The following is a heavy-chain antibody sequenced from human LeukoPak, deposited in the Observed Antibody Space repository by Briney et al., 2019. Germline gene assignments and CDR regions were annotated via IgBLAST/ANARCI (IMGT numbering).Heavy chain of an antibody. CDR1: GGSISGYY. CDR2: IYTSGST. J-gene: IGHJ6*03. Sequence: SETLSLACTVSGGSISGYYWSWIRHPAGKGLEWIGRIYTSGSTNYNPSLKSRVTMSVDTSKNQFSLKLSSVTAADTAVYYCARGGPENHQLLTRYYYYYMDVWGKGTTVTVSS. CDR3: ARGGPENHQLLTRYYYYYMDV. V-gene: IGHV4-4*07. D-gene: IGHD2-2*01.